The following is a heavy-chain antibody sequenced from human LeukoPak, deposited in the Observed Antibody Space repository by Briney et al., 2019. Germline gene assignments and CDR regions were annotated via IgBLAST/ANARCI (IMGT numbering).Heavy chain of an antibody. V-gene: IGHV1-2*02. J-gene: IGHJ4*02. CDR1: GYTFTGYY. CDR2: INPNSGGT. CDR3: AREQYYYGSGSYYNVILFGY. D-gene: IGHD3-10*01. Sequence: ASVKVSCKASGYTFTGYYMLWVRQAPGQGLEWMGWINPNSGGTNYAQKFQGRVTMTRDTSISTAYMELSRLRSDDTAVYYCAREQYYYGSGSYYNVILFGYWGQGTLVTVSS.